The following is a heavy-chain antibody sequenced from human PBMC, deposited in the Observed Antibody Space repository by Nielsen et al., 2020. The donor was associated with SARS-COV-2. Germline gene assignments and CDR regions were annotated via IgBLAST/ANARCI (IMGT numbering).Heavy chain of an antibody. CDR1: GFTFSSYD. CDR3: AGSLGGAIFGVVRDY. CDR2: IGTAGDT. V-gene: IGHV3-13*04. J-gene: IGHJ4*02. Sequence: GGSLRLSCAASGFTFSSYDMHWVRQATGKGLEWVSAIGTAGDTYYPGSVKGRFTISRENAKNSLYLQMNSLRAGDTAVYYCAGSLGGAIFGVVRDYWGQGTLVTVSS. D-gene: IGHD3-3*01.